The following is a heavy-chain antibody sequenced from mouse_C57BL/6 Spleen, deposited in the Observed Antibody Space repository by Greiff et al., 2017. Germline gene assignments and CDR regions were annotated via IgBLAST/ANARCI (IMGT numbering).Heavy chain of an antibody. V-gene: IGHV5-17*01. D-gene: IGHD3-1*01. CDR1: GFTFSDYG. J-gene: IGHJ2*01. CDR3: ARGALGGYFDY. CDR2: ISSGSSTI. Sequence: EVKLMESGGGLVKPGGSLKLSCAASGFTFSDYGMHWVRQAPEKGLEWVAYISSGSSTIYYADTVKGRFTISRDNAKNTLFLQMTSLRSEDTAMYYCARGALGGYFDYWGQGTTLTVSS.